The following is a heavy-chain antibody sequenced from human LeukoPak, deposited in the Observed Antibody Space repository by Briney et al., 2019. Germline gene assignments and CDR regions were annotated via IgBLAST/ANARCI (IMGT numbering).Heavy chain of an antibody. Sequence: ASVKVSCKASGGTFSSYAISWVRQAPGQGLEWMGGIIPIFGTANYAQKFQGRVTITADESTSTAYMELSSLRSEDTAVYYCARGNYYGSGSYYPFDYWGQGTLVTVSS. V-gene: IGHV1-69*13. J-gene: IGHJ4*02. CDR2: IIPIFGTA. D-gene: IGHD3-10*01. CDR3: ARGNYYGSGSYYPFDY. CDR1: GGTFSSYA.